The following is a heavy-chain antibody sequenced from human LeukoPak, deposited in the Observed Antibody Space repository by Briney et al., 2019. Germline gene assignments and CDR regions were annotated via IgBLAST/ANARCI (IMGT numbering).Heavy chain of an antibody. CDR1: GDSISRTSYY. D-gene: IGHD3-10*01. J-gene: IGHJ4*01. V-gene: IGHV4-39*01. CDR3: ASRVYGLGSFNY. CDR2: IYNSETT. Sequence: MTSETLSLTCTVSGDSISRTSYYWDWIRQPPGKGLEWFASIYNSETTYYNPSLKRRVHISVDTYRNQLSPQVSSVTAADTAVYYCASRVYGLGSFNYWGQGTLVTVSS.